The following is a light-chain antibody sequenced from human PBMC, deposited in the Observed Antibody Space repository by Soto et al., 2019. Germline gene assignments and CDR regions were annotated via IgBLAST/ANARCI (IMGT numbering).Light chain of an antibody. CDR2: DAS. V-gene: IGKV1-5*01. CDR3: QQYNGYRTWT. Sequence: DIQMTQSPATLSASVGDRVSITCRASQDISRWLAWYQQKPGKAPKVLIWDASSLQRGVPSRFTSSGSGTEFTLTINGLQPDDFATYYCQQYNGYRTWTFGQGTKVDIK. CDR1: QDISRW. J-gene: IGKJ1*01.